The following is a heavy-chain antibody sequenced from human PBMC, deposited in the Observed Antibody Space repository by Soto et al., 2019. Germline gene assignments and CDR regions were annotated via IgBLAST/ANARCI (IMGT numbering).Heavy chain of an antibody. Sequence: PGGSLRLSCAASGFTFSSYAMHWVRQAPGKGLEWVAVISYDGSNKYYADSVKGRFTISRDNSKNTLYLQMNSLRAEDTAVYYCARSSQTKHNYYDSSGYDAFDIWGQGTMVTVSS. J-gene: IGHJ3*02. D-gene: IGHD3-22*01. V-gene: IGHV3-30-3*01. CDR1: GFTFSSYA. CDR3: ARSSQTKHNYYDSSGYDAFDI. CDR2: ISYDGSNK.